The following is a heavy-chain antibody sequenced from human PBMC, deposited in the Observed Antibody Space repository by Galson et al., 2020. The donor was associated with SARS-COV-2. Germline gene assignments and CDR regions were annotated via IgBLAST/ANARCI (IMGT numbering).Heavy chain of an antibody. CDR2: ISGSGGST. Sequence: GGSLRLSCAASGFTFSSYAMSWVRQAPGKGLEWVSAISGSGGSTYYADSVKGRFTISRDNSKNTLYLQMNSLRAEDTAVYYCAKHPDIVVVPAAVYYFDYWGQGTLVTVSS. CDR1: GFTFSSYA. CDR3: AKHPDIVVVPAAVYYFDY. V-gene: IGHV3-23*01. J-gene: IGHJ4*02. D-gene: IGHD2-2*01.